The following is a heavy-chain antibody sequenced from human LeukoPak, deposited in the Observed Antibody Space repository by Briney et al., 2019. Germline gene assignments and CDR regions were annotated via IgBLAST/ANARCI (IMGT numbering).Heavy chain of an antibody. CDR1: GGSISSGDYY. V-gene: IGHV3-66*01. CDR2: IYSGGST. D-gene: IGHD3-10*01. Sequence: PSETLSLTCTVSGGSISSGDYYMSWVRQAPGKGLEWVSVIYSGGSTHYADSVKGRFTISRDNSKNTLYLQMNSLRAEDTAVYYCARDNYGHDAFDIWGQGTMVTVSS. J-gene: IGHJ3*02. CDR3: ARDNYGHDAFDI.